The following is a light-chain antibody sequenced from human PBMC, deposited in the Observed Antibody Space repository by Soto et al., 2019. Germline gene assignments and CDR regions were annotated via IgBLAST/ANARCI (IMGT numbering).Light chain of an antibody. CDR2: GVS. J-gene: IGKJ4*01. CDR1: QSVSSGY. Sequence: EIVLTQSPGTLSLSPGERATLFCRTSQSVSSGYLAWYQLKPGQAPRLLIYGVSGRATGIPDRFSGSGSGTDFTLTISRLEPEDSAVYYCQQYGTSVGGTFGGGTKVEIK. CDR3: QQYGTSVGGT. V-gene: IGKV3-20*01.